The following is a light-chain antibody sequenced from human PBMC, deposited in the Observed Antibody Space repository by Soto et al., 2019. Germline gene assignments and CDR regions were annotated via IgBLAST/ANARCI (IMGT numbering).Light chain of an antibody. CDR1: QDINNY. J-gene: IGKJ4*01. CDR2: DAS. CDR3: QQYDNLPLT. V-gene: IGKV1-33*01. Sequence: DIQMTQSPSTLSASVGDRVTITCQASQDINNYLNWYQQKPGKAPKLLIYDASTLETGVPSRFSGSGSGTDFTFTISSLQPEDFATYYCQQYDNLPLTFGGGTKVEIK.